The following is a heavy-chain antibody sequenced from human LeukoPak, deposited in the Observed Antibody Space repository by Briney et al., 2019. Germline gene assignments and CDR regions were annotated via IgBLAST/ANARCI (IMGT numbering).Heavy chain of an antibody. CDR2: IYTGGST. V-gene: IGHV3-53*01. J-gene: IGHJ4*02. CDR1: GFTVSSNC. D-gene: IGHD4-23*01. Sequence: GGSLRLSCAASGFTVSSNCMSWARQAPGKGLEWISLIYTGGSTYYADSVRGRFTISRDNSKNTLYLQVSSLRAEDTALYYCATSGGGNSRLIFFDSWGQGTLVTVSS. CDR3: ATSGGGNSRLIFFDS.